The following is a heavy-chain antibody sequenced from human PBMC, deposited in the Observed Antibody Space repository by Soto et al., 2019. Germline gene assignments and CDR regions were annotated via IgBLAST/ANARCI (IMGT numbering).Heavy chain of an antibody. V-gene: IGHV3-9*01. CDR2: ISWNSDNI. CDR3: TKAAVPSGIRSFDP. Sequence: EVQLVESGGGLAQPGRSLRLSCVASGLTLEDYAMHWVRQAPGKGLEWVSGISWNSDNIDYADSVKGRFTISRDNARNSLYLHMNSLRVEDTALYYCTKAAVPSGIRSFDPWGQGTLVTVSS. CDR1: GLTLEDYA. J-gene: IGHJ5*02. D-gene: IGHD2-15*01.